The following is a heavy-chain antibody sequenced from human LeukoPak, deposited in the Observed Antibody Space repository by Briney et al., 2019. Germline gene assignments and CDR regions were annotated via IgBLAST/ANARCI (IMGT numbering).Heavy chain of an antibody. CDR1: GFTFSSYG. V-gene: IGHV3-30*18. Sequence: GGSLRLSCAASGFTFSSYGMHWVRQAPGKGLEWVAVISYVGSNKYYADSVKGRFTISRDNSKNTLYLQMNSLRAEDTAVYYCAKLITRWELLTLFDYWGQGTLVTVSS. CDR2: ISYVGSNK. D-gene: IGHD1-26*01. J-gene: IGHJ4*02. CDR3: AKLITRWELLTLFDY.